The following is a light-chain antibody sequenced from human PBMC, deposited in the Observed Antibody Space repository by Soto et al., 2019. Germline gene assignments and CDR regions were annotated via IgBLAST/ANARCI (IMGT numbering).Light chain of an antibody. V-gene: IGKV1-5*01. Sequence: DIQMTQSPSTLSASVGDRVTITCRASESMSNCLAWYQQKPGKAPKLLISGASSLQSGVPSRFSGSASGTDFTLTISSLQPDDIAYYYCQQCHRYLTFGQGTKVEMK. CDR3: QQCHRYLT. J-gene: IGKJ1*01. CDR1: ESMSNC. CDR2: GAS.